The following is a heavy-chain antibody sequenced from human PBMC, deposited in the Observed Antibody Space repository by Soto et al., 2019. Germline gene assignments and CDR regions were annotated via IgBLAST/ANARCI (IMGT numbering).Heavy chain of an antibody. CDR3: AKVNSIVGDGDHDY. D-gene: IGHD4-17*01. CDR2: ISSSGDIP. J-gene: IGHJ4*02. Sequence: EVQLLESGGGLVQPGGSLRLSCAASGFTFTTYAMSWVRQPPGKGLEWVSGISSSGDIPYYADSMKGRFTISRDQSKKTVYLQMTSLRAEDTALYYCAKVNSIVGDGDHDYWGQGTLVSVSS. V-gene: IGHV3-23*01. CDR1: GFTFTTYA.